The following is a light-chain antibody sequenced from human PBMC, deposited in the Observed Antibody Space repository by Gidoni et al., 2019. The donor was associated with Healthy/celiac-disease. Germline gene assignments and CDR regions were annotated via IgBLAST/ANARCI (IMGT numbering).Light chain of an antibody. J-gene: IGKJ3*01. CDR3: QQYYSTPLT. CDR2: WAS. CDR1: QRGLYSSNNKNY. Sequence: DIVMTQPPASLAVSLGERATINCKSSQRGLYSSNNKNYLAWYQQKPGQPPKLLIYWASTRETGVPDRFSGSGSGTDFTLTISSLQAEDVAVYYCQQYYSTPLTFGPGTKVDIK. V-gene: IGKV4-1*01.